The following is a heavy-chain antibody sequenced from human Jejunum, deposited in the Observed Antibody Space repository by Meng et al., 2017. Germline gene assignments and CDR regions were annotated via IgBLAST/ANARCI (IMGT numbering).Heavy chain of an antibody. CDR2: IYYSGST. CDR1: GDSFNSPDYY. D-gene: IGHD1-26*01. J-gene: IGHJ4*02. Sequence: QVRLQESGPGLVKPSQTLSLTCTVPGDSFNSPDYYWSWIRQPPEKGLEWIGYIYYSGSTYYNPSLKSRVSISGDTSNKQFSLKLTSVTAADTAVYYCARSPYSGSALPFFDYWGQGSLVTVSS. V-gene: IGHV4-30-4*01. CDR3: ARSPYSGSALPFFDY.